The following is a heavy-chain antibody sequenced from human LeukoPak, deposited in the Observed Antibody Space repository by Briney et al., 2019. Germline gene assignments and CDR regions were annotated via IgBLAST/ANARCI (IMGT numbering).Heavy chain of an antibody. Sequence: SQTLSLTCTVSGGSISSGGYYWSWIRQPPGKGLEWIGYIYYSGSTNYNPSLKSRVTISVDTSKNQFSLKLSSVTAADTAVYYCARDGYYYDSSGYYRPLDAFDIWGQGTMVTVSS. CDR2: IYYSGST. V-gene: IGHV4-61*08. CDR3: ARDGYYYDSSGYYRPLDAFDI. D-gene: IGHD3-22*01. CDR1: GGSISSGGYY. J-gene: IGHJ3*02.